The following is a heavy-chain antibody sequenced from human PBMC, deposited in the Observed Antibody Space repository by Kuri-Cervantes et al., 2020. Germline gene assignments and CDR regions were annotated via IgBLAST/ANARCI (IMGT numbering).Heavy chain of an antibody. J-gene: IGHJ3*02. CDR1: GFTFSSYD. D-gene: IGHD4-17*01. Sequence: GESLKISCAASGFTFSSYDMHWVRQATGKGLEWVSAIGTAGDTYYPGSVKGRFTISRENAKNSLYLQMNSLRAEDTAVYYCARALNDYGRRGAFDIWGQGTMVTVSS. V-gene: IGHV3-13*01. CDR2: IGTAGDT. CDR3: ARALNDYGRRGAFDI.